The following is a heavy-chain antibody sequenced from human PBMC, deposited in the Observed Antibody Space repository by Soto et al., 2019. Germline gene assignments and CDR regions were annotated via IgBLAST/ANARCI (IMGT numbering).Heavy chain of an antibody. CDR1: GYTFTSYG. CDR3: AGITMVRGVIIALDY. D-gene: IGHD3-10*01. CDR2: ISAYNGNT. V-gene: IGHV1-18*04. Sequence: VASVKVSCKASGYTFTSYGISWVRQAPGQGLEWMGWISAYNGNTNYAQKLQGRVTMTTDTSTSTAYMELRSLRSDDTAVYYCAGITMVRGVIIALDYWGQGTLVTVSS. J-gene: IGHJ4*02.